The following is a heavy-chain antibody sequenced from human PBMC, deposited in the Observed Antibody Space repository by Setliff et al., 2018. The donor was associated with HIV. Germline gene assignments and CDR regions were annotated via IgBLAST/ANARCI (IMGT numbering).Heavy chain of an antibody. CDR1: GGSISSSSYY. J-gene: IGHJ6*03. CDR3: ARIVRWELVATSTFFYYYMDV. CDR2: INYRGNT. D-gene: IGHD1-26*01. Sequence: PSETLSLTCTVSGGSISSSSYYWGWIRQPPGKGLEWIGSINYRGNTYYNPSLESRVATSVDTSKNQFSLKLSSVTAADTAVYYCARIVRWELVATSTFFYYYMDVWGKGTTVTVSS. V-gene: IGHV4-39*01.